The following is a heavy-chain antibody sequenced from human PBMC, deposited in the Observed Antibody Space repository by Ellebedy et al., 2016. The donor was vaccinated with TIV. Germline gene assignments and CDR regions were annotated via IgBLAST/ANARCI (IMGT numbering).Heavy chain of an antibody. Sequence: AASVKVSCKTSEYTFTMYNVHWMRQAPGQGLDWMGRINPSGGSTSYAQKFQGRVTMTGDTSTGTVYMELRSLRSEDTAVYYCAREVEGAYFFDSWGQGTLVTVSS. CDR2: INPSGGST. CDR3: AREVEGAYFFDS. V-gene: IGHV1-46*01. D-gene: IGHD1-26*01. CDR1: EYTFTMYN. J-gene: IGHJ4*02.